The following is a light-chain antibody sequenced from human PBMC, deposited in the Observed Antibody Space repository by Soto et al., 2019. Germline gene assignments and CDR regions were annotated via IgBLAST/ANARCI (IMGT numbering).Light chain of an antibody. J-gene: IGKJ4*01. CDR1: QGIRND. CDR2: GTS. V-gene: IGKV1-17*01. Sequence: DIQMTQSPSSLSASVGDRVTITCRASQGIRNDLDWYQHKPGEAPKRLIYGTSNLQSGVTSRFSGSGSGTEFTLTVSTLQPEDSATYYYLQHYTYPLTFGGGTKVEIK. CDR3: LQHYTYPLT.